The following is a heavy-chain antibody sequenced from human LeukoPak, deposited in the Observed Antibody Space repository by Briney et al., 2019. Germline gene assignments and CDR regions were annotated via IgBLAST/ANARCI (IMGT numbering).Heavy chain of an antibody. CDR3: ARDQPDPAGTGPRFDY. V-gene: IGHV3-7*01. D-gene: IGHD1-1*01. J-gene: IGHJ4*02. CDR1: GTTFSSSW. Sequence: GGPLRLSCVASGTTFSSSWMTWVRQAPGKGLEWVANIKPDGSVKYYADSVKGRFTVSRDNAENSLYLQINSLRTEDTAVYYCARDQPDPAGTGPRFDYWGQGSLVTVSS. CDR2: IKPDGSVK.